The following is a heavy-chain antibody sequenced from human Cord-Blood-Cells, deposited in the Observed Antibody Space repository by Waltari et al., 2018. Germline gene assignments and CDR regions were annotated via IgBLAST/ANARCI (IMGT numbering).Heavy chain of an antibody. CDR3: ARRTPWVDY. D-gene: IGHD2-15*01. J-gene: IGHJ4*02. V-gene: IGHV4-39*01. CDR1: GGSISSSSYY. CDR2: LEYRGSA. Sequence: QLQLQESGPGLVKPSETLSLTCTVSGGSISSSSYYWGWIRPPPGKGLAWIGSLEYRGSAYYNPSLNRHLAISLDTSKNQFSVRLSAVTAADTAVYYCARRTPWVDYWGQGTLVTVAS.